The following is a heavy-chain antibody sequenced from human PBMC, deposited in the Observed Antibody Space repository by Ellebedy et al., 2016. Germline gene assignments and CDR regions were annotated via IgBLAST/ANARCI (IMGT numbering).Heavy chain of an antibody. J-gene: IGHJ3*02. CDR1: GFPVSSNY. V-gene: IGHV3-53*01. CDR3: AKGLRVSSSWYRDAFDI. D-gene: IGHD6-13*01. CDR2: ILAGGNT. Sequence: ETLSLTXAVSGFPVSSNYINWVRQAPGKGLEWVSVILAGGNTYYADSVKGRFTISRDNSKNTLYLQMNSLRADDTAVYYCAKGLRVSSSWYRDAFDIWGQGTMVTVCS.